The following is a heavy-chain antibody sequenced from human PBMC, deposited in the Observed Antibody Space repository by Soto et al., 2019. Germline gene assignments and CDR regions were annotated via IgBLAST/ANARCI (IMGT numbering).Heavy chain of an antibody. CDR1: GGSFSGYY. D-gene: IGHD3-3*01. V-gene: IGHV4-34*01. CDR3: ARGGVTYYDFWSGYYEHRPVYNWFDP. J-gene: IGHJ5*02. CDR2: INHSGST. Sequence: LSLTCAVYGGSFSGYYWSWIRQPPGKGLEWIGEINHSGSTNYNPSLQSRVTISVDTSKNQFSLKLSSVTAADTAVYYCARGGVTYYDFWSGYYEHRPVYNWFDPWGQGTPVTAPQ.